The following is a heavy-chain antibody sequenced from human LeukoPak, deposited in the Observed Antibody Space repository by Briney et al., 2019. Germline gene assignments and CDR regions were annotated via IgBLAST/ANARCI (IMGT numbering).Heavy chain of an antibody. D-gene: IGHD3-22*01. Sequence: TGGSLRLSCATSGFTFSSYGMHWVRQAPGKGLVWVSRINSDGSSTSYADSVKGRFTISRDNAKNTLYLQMNSLRAEDTAVYYCAIHSNYYDSSGYYYRVYWGQGTLVTVSS. J-gene: IGHJ4*02. V-gene: IGHV3-74*01. CDR3: AIHSNYYDSSGYYYRVY. CDR1: GFTFSSYG. CDR2: INSDGSST.